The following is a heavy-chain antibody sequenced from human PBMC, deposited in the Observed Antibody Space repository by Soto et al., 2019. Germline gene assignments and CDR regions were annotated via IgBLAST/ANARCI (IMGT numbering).Heavy chain of an antibody. CDR2: ISAYNGNT. CDR3: ARDPPITIFGVVIPSGAFDI. Sequence: ASVKVSFKASGYTFTSYGISWLRQAPGQGLEWMGWISAYNGNTNYAQKLQGRVTMTTDTSTSTAYMELRSLGSDDTAVYYCARDPPITIFGVVIPSGAFDIWGQGTMVTVSS. CDR1: GYTFTSYG. V-gene: IGHV1-18*04. D-gene: IGHD3-3*01. J-gene: IGHJ3*02.